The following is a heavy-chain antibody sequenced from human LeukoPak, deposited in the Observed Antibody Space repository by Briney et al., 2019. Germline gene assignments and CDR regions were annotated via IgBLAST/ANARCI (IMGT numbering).Heavy chain of an antibody. Sequence: PSETLSLTCAVYGGSFSGYYWSWIRQPPGKGLEWIGEINHSGSTNYNPSLKSRVTISVDTSRNQFSLNLSSVTAADTAIYYCVTGYIWGQGTLVTVSS. D-gene: IGHD1-1*01. CDR2: INHSGST. CDR3: VTGYI. J-gene: IGHJ4*02. CDR1: GGSFSGYY. V-gene: IGHV4-34*01.